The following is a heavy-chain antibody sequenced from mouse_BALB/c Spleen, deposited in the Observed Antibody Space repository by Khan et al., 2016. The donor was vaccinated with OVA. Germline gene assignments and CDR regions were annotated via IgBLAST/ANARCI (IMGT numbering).Heavy chain of an antibody. V-gene: IGHV1-7*01. CDR3: TRDRIDY. CDR1: GYTFTTYW. J-gene: IGHJ2*01. CDR2: INPTSGYT. Sequence: QVQLQQSGAELAKPGASVKMSCKASGYTFTTYWMHWIKQRPGQGLEWIGYINPTSGYTYYNEKFKDRATLSADKSSSTAYMQLTSLTSEDSAVYYSTRDRIDYWGQGTTLTVSS.